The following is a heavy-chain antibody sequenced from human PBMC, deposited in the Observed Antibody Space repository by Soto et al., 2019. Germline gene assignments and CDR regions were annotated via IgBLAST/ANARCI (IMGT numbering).Heavy chain of an antibody. CDR3: ANPPFCGGDCYWWDY. D-gene: IGHD2-21*02. V-gene: IGHV3-11*03. CDR2: ISSSSSYT. Sequence: PGGSLRLSCAASVFTFSDYYMSWIRQAPGKGLEWVPYISSSSSYTNYADSVKGRFTISRDNSKNTLYLQMNSLRAEDMAVYYCANPPFCGGDCYWWDYWGQGTLVTVSS. CDR1: VFTFSDYY. J-gene: IGHJ4*02.